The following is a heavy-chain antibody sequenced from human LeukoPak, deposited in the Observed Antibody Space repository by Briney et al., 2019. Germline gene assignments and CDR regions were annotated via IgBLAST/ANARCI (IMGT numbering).Heavy chain of an antibody. D-gene: IGHD1-26*01. CDR1: GGSISSGDYY. Sequence: SQTLSLTCTVSGGSISSGDYYWSWIRQPPGKGLEWIGYIYYSGSTYYNPSLKSRVTISVDTSKNQFSLKLSSVTAADTAVYYCARAIPVGADSYYFDYWGQGTLVTASS. V-gene: IGHV4-30-4*01. CDR2: IYYSGST. CDR3: ARAIPVGADSYYFDY. J-gene: IGHJ4*02.